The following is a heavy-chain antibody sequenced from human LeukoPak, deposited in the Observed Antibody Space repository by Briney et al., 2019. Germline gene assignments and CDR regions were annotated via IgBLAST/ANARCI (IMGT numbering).Heavy chain of an antibody. CDR3: AKSGTYYDFWSGYSPVPQYMDV. D-gene: IGHD3-3*01. J-gene: IGHJ6*03. Sequence: QPGGSLRLSCAASGFSFDDYAMHWVRQAPGKGLEWVSGINWNSGSKVYADSVKGRFTISRDNSKNTLYLQMNSLRAEDTAVYYCAKSGTYYDFWSGYSPVPQYMDVWGKGTTVTVSS. V-gene: IGHV3-9*01. CDR2: INWNSGSK. CDR1: GFSFDDYA.